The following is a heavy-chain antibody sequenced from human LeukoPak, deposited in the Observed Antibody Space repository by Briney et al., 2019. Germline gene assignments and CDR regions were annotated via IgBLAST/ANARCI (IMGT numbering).Heavy chain of an antibody. V-gene: IGHV1-69*10. D-gene: IGHD6-19*01. J-gene: IGHJ3*02. CDR3: AGAIAVADGGAFDI. CDR1: GGTFSSYA. Sequence: SVKVSCKASGGTFSSYAISWVRQAPGQGLEWMGRIIPILGIANYAQKFQGRVPITADKSTSTAYMELSSLRSEDTAVYYCAGAIAVADGGAFDIWGQGTMVTVSS. CDR2: IIPILGIA.